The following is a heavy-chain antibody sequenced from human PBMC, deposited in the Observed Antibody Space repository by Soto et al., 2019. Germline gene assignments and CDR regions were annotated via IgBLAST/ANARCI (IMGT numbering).Heavy chain of an antibody. V-gene: IGHV3-30*18. J-gene: IGHJ4*02. D-gene: IGHD3-3*01. CDR3: AKDFTYYDFWSGPRALDY. Sequence: PGGSLRLSCAASGFTFSSYGMHWVRQAPGKGLEWVAVISYDGSNKYYADSVKGRFTISRDNSKNTLYLQMNSLRAEDTAVFYFAKDFTYYDFWSGPRALDYWGQGTLVTVSS. CDR1: GFTFSSYG. CDR2: ISYDGSNK.